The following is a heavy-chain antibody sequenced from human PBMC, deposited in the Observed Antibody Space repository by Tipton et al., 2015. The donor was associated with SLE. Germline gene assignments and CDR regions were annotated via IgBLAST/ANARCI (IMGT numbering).Heavy chain of an antibody. D-gene: IGHD1-26*01. Sequence: QLVQSGAEIKKPGASVKVSCKASGFFFTVYYIHWVRQAPGQGLEWMGWINPNTGGTNYAQKFQGRVTMTRDTPITTAYMELSRLRSDDTAVYYCARNPSGGFNLWIGDSWGQGTLVTVSS. CDR1: GFFFTVYY. V-gene: IGHV1-2*02. CDR2: INPNTGGT. CDR3: ARNPSGGFNLWIGDS. J-gene: IGHJ4*02.